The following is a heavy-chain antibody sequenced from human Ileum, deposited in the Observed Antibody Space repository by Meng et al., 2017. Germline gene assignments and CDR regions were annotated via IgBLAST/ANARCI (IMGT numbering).Heavy chain of an antibody. V-gene: IGHV4-34*01. J-gene: IGHJ5*02. CDR1: GGSFSGYY. Sequence: QVPQTQWGAGLLKPSDTLSLTCAVYGGSFSGYYWSWIRQPPGKGLEWIGEINHSGSTNYNPSLKSRVTISVDTSKNQFSLKLSSVTTADTAVYYCARGGPWFDPWGQGTLVTVSS. CDR3: ARGGPWFDP. CDR2: INHSGST.